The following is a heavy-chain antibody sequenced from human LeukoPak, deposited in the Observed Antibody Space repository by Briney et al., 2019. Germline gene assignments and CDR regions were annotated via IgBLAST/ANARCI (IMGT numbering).Heavy chain of an antibody. CDR2: IYYSGST. J-gene: IGHJ4*02. Sequence: SETLSLTCTVSGGSISSGGYYWSWIRQHPGKGLEWIGYIYYSGSTYYNPSLKSRVTISVDTSKNQFSLKLSSVTAADTAVYYCAKYDSVYTAFDYWGQGTLVTVSS. D-gene: IGHD1-1*01. CDR1: GGSISSGGYY. V-gene: IGHV4-31*03. CDR3: AKYDSVYTAFDY.